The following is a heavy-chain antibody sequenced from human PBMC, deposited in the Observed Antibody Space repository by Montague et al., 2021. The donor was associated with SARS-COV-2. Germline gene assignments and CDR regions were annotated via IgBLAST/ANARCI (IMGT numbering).Heavy chain of an antibody. CDR1: GGSISSSHW. CDR2: IYHSGCT. D-gene: IGHD3-10*01. CDR3: AREFRTYGYGGQYWYFDL. V-gene: IGHV4-4*02. J-gene: IGHJ2*01. Sequence: SETLSLTCAVSGGSISSSHWWSWVRQPPGKGLEWIGEIYHSGCTNYNPPLKSRVTISIDKSKNQFSLKLSSVTAADTAVYYCAREFRTYGYGGQYWYFDLWGRGTLVTVSS.